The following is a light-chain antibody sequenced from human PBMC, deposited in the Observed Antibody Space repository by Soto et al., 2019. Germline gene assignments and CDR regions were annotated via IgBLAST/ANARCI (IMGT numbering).Light chain of an antibody. J-gene: IGLJ1*01. CDR1: SSDVGGYKY. Sequence: QSALTQPPSASGSPGQSVTISCTGTSSDVGGYKYVSWYQQHPGKAPKLMIFEVNKRPSGVPDRFSGSKSGNTASLTVSGLQVEVEADYYCSSYAGINNLGVFGTGTKVTVL. CDR2: EVN. V-gene: IGLV2-8*01. CDR3: SSYAGINNLGV.